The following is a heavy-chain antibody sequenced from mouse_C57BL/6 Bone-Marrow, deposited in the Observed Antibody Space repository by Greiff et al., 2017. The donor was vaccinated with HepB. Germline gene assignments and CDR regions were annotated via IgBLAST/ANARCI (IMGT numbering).Heavy chain of an antibody. Sequence: VQLQQSGAELARPGASVKLSCKASGYTFTSYGISWVKQRTGQGLEWIGEIYPRSGYTYYNEKFKGKATLTADKSSSTAYMELRSLTSEDSEVYFCAKGKSALFAYWGQGTLVTVSA. D-gene: IGHD6-1*01. CDR2: IYPRSGYT. J-gene: IGHJ3*01. CDR3: AKGKSALFAY. V-gene: IGHV1-81*01. CDR1: GYTFTSYG.